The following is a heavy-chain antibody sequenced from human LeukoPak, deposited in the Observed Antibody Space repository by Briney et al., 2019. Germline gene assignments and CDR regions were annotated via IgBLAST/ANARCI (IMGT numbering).Heavy chain of an antibody. CDR3: ARDRDYYYGSGSYFYY. J-gene: IGHJ4*02. V-gene: IGHV1-69*06. CDR1: GYTFTNYY. Sequence: ASVKVSCKASGYTFTNYYIHWVRQAPGQGLEWMGEIIPMYDKTNYAQKFHGRVTITADKSTSTAYMELTSLRSDDTAVYYCARDRDYYYGSGSYFYYWGQGTPVTVSS. CDR2: IIPMYDKT. D-gene: IGHD3-10*01.